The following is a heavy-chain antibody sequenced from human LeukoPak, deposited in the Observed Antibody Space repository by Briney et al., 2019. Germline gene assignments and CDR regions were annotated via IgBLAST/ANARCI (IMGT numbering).Heavy chain of an antibody. V-gene: IGHV4-4*02. CDR3: ARDTGEQQLVRGRSFDY. Sequence: GSLRLSCAASGFSFRNAWMHWVRQPPGKGLEWIGEIYHSGSTNYNPSLKSRVTISVDKSKNQFSLKLSSVTAADTAVYYCARDTGEQQLVRGRSFDYWGQGTLVTVSS. CDR1: GFSFRNAW. CDR2: IYHSGST. J-gene: IGHJ4*02. D-gene: IGHD6-13*01.